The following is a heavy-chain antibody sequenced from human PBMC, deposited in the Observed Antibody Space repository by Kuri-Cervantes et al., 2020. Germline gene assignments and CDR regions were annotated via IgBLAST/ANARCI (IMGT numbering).Heavy chain of an antibody. CDR1: GFTFDDYA. CDR2: ISWNSGSI. CDR3: ARGGLWFGELFLYYYYGMDV. J-gene: IGHJ6*02. V-gene: IGHV3-9*01. Sequence: GGSLRLSCAASGFTFDDYAMHWVRQAPGKGLEWVSGISWNSGSIGYADSVKGRFTISRDNAKNSLYLQMNSLRAEDTAVYYCARGGLWFGELFLYYYYGMDVWGQGTTVTVSS. D-gene: IGHD3-10*01.